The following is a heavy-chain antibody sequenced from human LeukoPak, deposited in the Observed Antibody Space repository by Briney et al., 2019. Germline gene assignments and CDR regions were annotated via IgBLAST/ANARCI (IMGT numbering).Heavy chain of an antibody. D-gene: IGHD6-13*01. CDR3: AREADGRGNYSDY. CDR2: ISYSGSTI. J-gene: IGHJ4*02. CDR1: GFTFSDYY. V-gene: IGHV3-11*04. Sequence: PGGSLRLSCAASGFTFSDYYFSWIRQAPGKGLEWISYISYSGSTIHYADSVQGRFIISRDNDKNSLDLQMNSLRAEDTAVYYCAREADGRGNYSDYWGRGTLVTVSS.